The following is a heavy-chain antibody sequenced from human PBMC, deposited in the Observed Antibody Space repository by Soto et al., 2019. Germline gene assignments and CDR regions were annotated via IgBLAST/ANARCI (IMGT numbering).Heavy chain of an antibody. J-gene: IGHJ6*02. CDR2: IYYSGST. V-gene: IGHV4-61*01. Sequence: SETLSLTCTVSGGSVSSGSYYWSWIRQPPGKGLEWIGYIYYSGSTNYNPSLKSRVTISVDTSKNQFSLKLSSVTAADTAVYYCARDYDILTGPNYYYYYGMDVWGQGTTVTVS. CDR1: GGSVSSGSYY. D-gene: IGHD3-9*01. CDR3: ARDYDILTGPNYYYYYGMDV.